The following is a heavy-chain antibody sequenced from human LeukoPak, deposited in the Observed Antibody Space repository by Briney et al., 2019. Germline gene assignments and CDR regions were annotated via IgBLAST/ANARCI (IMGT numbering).Heavy chain of an antibody. V-gene: IGHV4-34*01. CDR3: ARFSGDSRIFGY. Sequence: SETLSLTCAVYGGSFSGYYWSWIRQPPGKGLEWIGEINHSGSTNYNPSLKSRVTISVDTSKNQFSLKLSSVTAADTAVYYCARFSGDSRIFGYWGQGTLVTVSS. CDR2: INHSGST. CDR1: GGSFSGYY. D-gene: IGHD6-13*01. J-gene: IGHJ4*02.